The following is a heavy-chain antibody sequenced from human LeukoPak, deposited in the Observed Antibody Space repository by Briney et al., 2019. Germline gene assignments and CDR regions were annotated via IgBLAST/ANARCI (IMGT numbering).Heavy chain of an antibody. CDR3: ASDAVAGTG. Sequence: KPSKTLSLTCAVFGGSFSDYYWSWIRQPPGKGLEWIGEINHSGITNYNPSLKSRVTISADTSKNQFSLKLSSVTAADTSVYYCASDAVAGTGWGQGTLVTVSS. CDR1: GGSFSDYY. D-gene: IGHD6-19*01. CDR2: INHSGIT. J-gene: IGHJ4*02. V-gene: IGHV4-34*01.